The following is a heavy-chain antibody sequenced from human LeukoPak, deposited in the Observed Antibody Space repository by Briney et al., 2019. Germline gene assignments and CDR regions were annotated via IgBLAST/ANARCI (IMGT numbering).Heavy chain of an antibody. CDR1: GFTFSSYA. D-gene: IGHD3-3*01. CDR2: ISGSGGST. J-gene: IGHJ4*02. V-gene: IGHV3-23*01. Sequence: GGSLRLSCAASGFTFSSYAMSWVRQAPGKGLEWVSAISGSGGSTYYADSVKGRFTISRDNSKNTLYLQMNSLRAGDTAVYYCAKDVLFRPNYDFWSGYYFDYWGQGTLVTVSS. CDR3: AKDVLFRPNYDFWSGYYFDY.